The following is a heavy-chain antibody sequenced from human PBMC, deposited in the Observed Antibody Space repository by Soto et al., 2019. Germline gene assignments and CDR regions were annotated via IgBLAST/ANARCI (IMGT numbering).Heavy chain of an antibody. CDR1: GGSIGSYS. J-gene: IGHJ1*01. D-gene: IGHD1-26*01. CDR2: IYYSGTT. Sequence: SETQSLTCTVSGGSIGSYSWNWIRQPPGKGLEWIGYIYYSGTTNYNPSLKSRVTISLDTSKNQFSLKLTSVTAADTAVYYCARYSGTYYGYFQNWGQGTLVTVSS. CDR3: ARYSGTYYGYFQN. V-gene: IGHV4-59*01.